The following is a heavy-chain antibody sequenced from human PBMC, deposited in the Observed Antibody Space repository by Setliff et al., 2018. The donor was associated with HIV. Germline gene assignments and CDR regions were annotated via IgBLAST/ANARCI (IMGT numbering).Heavy chain of an antibody. CDR1: GGSVSSSSYH. D-gene: IGHD3-16*01. CDR2: IYYTGSP. V-gene: IGHV4-39*01. Sequence: SETLSLTCTVSGGSVSSSSYHWVWIRQPPGKRLECIGSIYYTGSPYYNPSLKSRVTIYVDTSNNQFSLRLNSVTAADTAMYYCARRTIWGDAFDIWGQGTMVTVSS. CDR3: ARRTIWGDAFDI. J-gene: IGHJ3*02.